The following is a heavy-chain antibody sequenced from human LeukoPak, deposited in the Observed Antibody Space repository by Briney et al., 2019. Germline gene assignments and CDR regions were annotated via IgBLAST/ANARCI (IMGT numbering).Heavy chain of an antibody. J-gene: IGHJ5*02. V-gene: IGHV1-69*13. Sequence: SVKVSCKASGGTFSSYAISWVRQAPGQGLEWMGGIIPIFGTANYAQKFQGRVTITADESTSTAYVELSSLRSEDTAVYYCARETYYYGSGSYYNAEYNWFDPWGQGTLVTVSS. CDR2: IIPIFGTA. D-gene: IGHD3-10*01. CDR1: GGTFSSYA. CDR3: ARETYYYGSGSYYNAEYNWFDP.